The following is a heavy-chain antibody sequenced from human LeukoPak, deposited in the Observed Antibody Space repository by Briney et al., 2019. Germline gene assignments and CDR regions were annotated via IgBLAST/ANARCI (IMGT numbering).Heavy chain of an antibody. CDR3: ARRGYYDSSTGKNWFDP. D-gene: IGHD3-22*01. CDR2: IYPGDSDT. Sequence: GESLKISCKGSGYSFTSYWIAWVRQMPGIGLEWMGIIYPGDSDTRYSPSFQGQVTISVDKSISTAYLQWSSLKASDTATYYCARRGYYDSSTGKNWFDPWGQGTLVTVSS. CDR1: GYSFTSYW. V-gene: IGHV5-51*01. J-gene: IGHJ5*02.